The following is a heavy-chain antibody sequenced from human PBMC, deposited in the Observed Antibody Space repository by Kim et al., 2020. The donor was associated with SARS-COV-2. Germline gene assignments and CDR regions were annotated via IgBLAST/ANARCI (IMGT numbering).Heavy chain of an antibody. D-gene: IGHD6-19*01. CDR3: ARDRGSGWYYFDY. V-gene: IGHV4-59*01. J-gene: IGHJ4*02. Sequence: YNPSLKSRVTISVDTSKNQFSLKLSSVTAADTAVYYCARDRGSGWYYFDYWGQGTLVTVSS.